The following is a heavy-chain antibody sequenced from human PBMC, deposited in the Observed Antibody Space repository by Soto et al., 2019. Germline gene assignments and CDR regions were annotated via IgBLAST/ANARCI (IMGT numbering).Heavy chain of an antibody. CDR1: GFTFDNYE. CDR2: ISSRGSTI. J-gene: IGHJ4*02. V-gene: IGHV3-48*03. CDR3: ARDSGSYYGLDY. D-gene: IGHD1-26*01. Sequence: PGGSLRLSCAASGFTFDNYEMNWVRQAPGKGLEWVSYISSRGSTIYYADSVKGRFTISRDNAKNSLYLQMNSLRAEDTSVYYCARDSGSYYGLDYWGQGALVTVSS.